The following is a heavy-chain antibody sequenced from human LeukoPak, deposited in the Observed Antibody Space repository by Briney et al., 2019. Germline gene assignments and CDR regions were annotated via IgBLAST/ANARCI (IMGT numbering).Heavy chain of an antibody. CDR3: AKDMEDIVVVPAFDP. CDR1: GFTFDDYA. Sequence: GGSLRLSCAASGFTFDDYAMHWVRQAPGKGLEWVSGISWNSGSIGYADSVKGRFTISRDNAKNSLYLQMNSLRAEDTALYYCAKDMEDIVVVPAFDPWGQGTLVTVS. D-gene: IGHD2-2*01. V-gene: IGHV3-9*01. J-gene: IGHJ5*02. CDR2: ISWNSGSI.